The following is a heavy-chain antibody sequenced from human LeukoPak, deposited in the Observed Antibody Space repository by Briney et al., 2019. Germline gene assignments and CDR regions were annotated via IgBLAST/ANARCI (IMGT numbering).Heavy chain of an antibody. CDR2: IYPGDSST. CDR3: ARLDAGGYYYYGMDV. D-gene: IGHD3-3*01. CDR1: GYSFTSYW. Sequence: GESLKISCKGSGYSFTSYWIGWVRQMPGTGLEWMGLIYPGDSSTRYSPSFQGQVTISADKSISTAYPQWSSLKASDTAMYYCARLDAGGYYYYGMDVGGQGTTVTVTS. J-gene: IGHJ6*02. V-gene: IGHV5-51*01.